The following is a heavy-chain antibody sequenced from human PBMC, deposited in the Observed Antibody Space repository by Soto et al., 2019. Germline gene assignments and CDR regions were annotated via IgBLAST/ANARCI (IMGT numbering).Heavy chain of an antibody. D-gene: IGHD6-19*01. J-gene: IGHJ4*02. CDR2: IHRGGNT. CDR1: GCSISGFD. V-gene: IGHV4-59*01. CDR3: ARGGWSNDY. Sequence: PSETLSLTCIVSGCSISGFDWSWTRQPPGKGLERIGYIHRGGNTYYSPSLENRVTISVDTSKNQFSLKLRSVTAADTAVYYCARGGWSNDYWGQGILVPVSS.